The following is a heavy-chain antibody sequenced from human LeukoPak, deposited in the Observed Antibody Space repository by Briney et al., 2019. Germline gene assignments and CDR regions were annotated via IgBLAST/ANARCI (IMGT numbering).Heavy chain of an antibody. CDR3: ARGFRGRFSVGDAFQI. D-gene: IGHD3-10*01. Sequence: SETLSLTCTVSGSSISNYYWSWIRQPPGKGLEWIGYIYYSGSTNYNPSLKSRVTISIDTSKNQFSLKLTSVPAADTAGYYCARGFRGRFSVGDAFQIWGQGTMVTVSS. V-gene: IGHV4-59*08. CDR1: GSSISNYY. CDR2: IYYSGST. J-gene: IGHJ3*02.